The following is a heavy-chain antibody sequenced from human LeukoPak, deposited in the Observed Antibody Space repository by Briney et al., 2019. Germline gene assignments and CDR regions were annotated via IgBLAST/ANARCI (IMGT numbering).Heavy chain of an antibody. J-gene: IGHJ4*02. CDR2: INHSGGT. CDR1: GGSFSDYF. D-gene: IGHD4-17*01. CDR3: ARGEDGTGDYRPTYFDS. V-gene: IGHV4-34*01. Sequence: PSETLSLTCAVYGGSFSDYFWNWIRQPPGKGLEWIGEINHSGGTRCNPSLKSRATISVDTSKKQFSLNLTSVTAADTAVYYCARGEDGTGDYRPTYFDSWGQGTLVTVSS.